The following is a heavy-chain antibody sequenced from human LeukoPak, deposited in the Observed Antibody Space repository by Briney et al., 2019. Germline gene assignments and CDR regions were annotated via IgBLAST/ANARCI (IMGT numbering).Heavy chain of an antibody. CDR2: IYYSGST. J-gene: IGHJ5*02. Sequence: SETLSLTCTVSGGSISSSSYYWGWIRQPPGKGLEWIGSIYYSGSTYYNPSLKSRVTISVDTSKNQFSLKLSSVTAADTAVYYCARLGTVLRYFYWFDPWGQGTLVTVSS. V-gene: IGHV4-39*07. CDR1: GGSISSSSYY. CDR3: ARLGTVLRYFYWFDP. D-gene: IGHD3-9*01.